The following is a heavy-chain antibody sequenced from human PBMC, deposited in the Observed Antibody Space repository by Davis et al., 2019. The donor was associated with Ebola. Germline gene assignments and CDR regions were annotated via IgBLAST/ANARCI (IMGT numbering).Heavy chain of an antibody. CDR3: ARLTGTLTYYYGMDV. J-gene: IGHJ6*02. V-gene: IGHV1-69*06. D-gene: IGHD1-7*01. CDR2: IIPIFGTA. CDR1: GGTFSSYA. Sequence: SVKVSCKASGGTFSSYAISWVRQAPGQELEWMGGIIPIFGTANYAQKFQGRVTITADKSTSTAYMELSSLRSEDTAVYYCARLTGTLTYYYGMDVWGQGTTVTVSS.